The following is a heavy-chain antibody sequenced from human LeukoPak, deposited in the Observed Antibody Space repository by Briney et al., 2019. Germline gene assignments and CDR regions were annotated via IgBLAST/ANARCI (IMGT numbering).Heavy chain of an antibody. D-gene: IGHD3-22*01. CDR3: ARGGPRLYYYSIDV. Sequence: SETLSLTCAVYGGSFSGYYWSWIRQPPGKGLEWIGYIYYSGNTHYNPSLKSRVTISVDTSKNQFSLNLRSVTAADTAMYYCARGGPRLYYYSIDVWGKGTTVTISS. CDR1: GGSFSGYY. J-gene: IGHJ6*03. CDR2: IYYSGNT. V-gene: IGHV4-59*01.